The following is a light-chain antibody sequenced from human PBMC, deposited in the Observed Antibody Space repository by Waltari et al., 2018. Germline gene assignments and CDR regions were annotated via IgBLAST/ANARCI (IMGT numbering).Light chain of an antibody. CDR3: CSYAGSSRL. Sequence: QSALTQPRSVSGSPGQSVTISCTGTSSDVGGYNYVSWYQQHPVKAPKRIIYDVSNRLCSVTERLSCSKSGNTACLTIAALQAEEEADYYCCSYAGSSRLFGGWTKLTVI. V-gene: IGLV2-11*02. CDR2: DVS. J-gene: IGLJ2*01. CDR1: SSDVGGYNY.